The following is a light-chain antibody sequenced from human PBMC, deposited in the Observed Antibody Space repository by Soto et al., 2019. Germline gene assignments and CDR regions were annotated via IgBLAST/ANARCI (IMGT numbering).Light chain of an antibody. CDR3: MQALQTPPT. CDR2: LGS. CDR1: QSLLHSNGYNY. V-gene: IGKV2-28*01. J-gene: IGKJ5*01. Sequence: DIVMTQSPLSLPVTPGEPASISFRSSQSLLHSNGYNYLDWYLQKPGQSPQLLIYLGSNRASGVPDRFSGSGSGTDFTLKISRVEAEDVGVYCCMQALQTPPTFGQGTRLEI.